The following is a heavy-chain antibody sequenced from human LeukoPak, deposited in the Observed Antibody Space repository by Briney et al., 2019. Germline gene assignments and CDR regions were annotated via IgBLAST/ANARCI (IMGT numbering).Heavy chain of an antibody. J-gene: IGHJ5*02. D-gene: IGHD5-18*01. CDR3: ARGGYSYGFNWFDP. CDR1: GGSISSYY. Sequence: SETLSLTCTVSGGSISSYYWSWIRQPPGKGLEWIGYIYYSGSTNYNPSLKSRVTISVDTSKNQFSLKLSSVTAADTAVYYCARGGYSYGFNWFDPWGQGTLVTVSS. V-gene: IGHV4-59*12. CDR2: IYYSGST.